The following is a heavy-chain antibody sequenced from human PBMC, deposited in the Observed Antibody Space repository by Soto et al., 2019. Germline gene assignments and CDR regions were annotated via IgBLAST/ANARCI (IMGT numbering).Heavy chain of an antibody. J-gene: IGHJ4*02. CDR2: IYPGDSDT. CDR3: ARSAGNAGRFSDY. CDR1: GYTFTSYW. V-gene: IGHV5-51*01. Sequence: PGESLKISCKGSGYTFTSYWISWVRQMPGEGLEWMGAIYPGDSDTRYSPSFQGQVTISADKSISTAYMQWSSLQASDSAIYYCARSAGNAGRFSDYWGQGTVVTVSS. D-gene: IGHD2-15*01.